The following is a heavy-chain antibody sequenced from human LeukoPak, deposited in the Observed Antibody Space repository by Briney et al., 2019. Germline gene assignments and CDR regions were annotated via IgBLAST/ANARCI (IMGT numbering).Heavy chain of an antibody. V-gene: IGHV4-4*07. D-gene: IGHD5-18*01. CDR1: GGSISSYY. J-gene: IGHJ6*03. Sequence: PSETLSLTCTVSGGSISSYYWSWIRQPAGKGLEWIGRIYTSGSTNYNPSLKGRVTMSVDTSKNQFSLKLSSVTAADTAVYYCARAADTAMYYYYYMDVWGKGTTVTVSS. CDR2: IYTSGST. CDR3: ARAADTAMYYYYYMDV.